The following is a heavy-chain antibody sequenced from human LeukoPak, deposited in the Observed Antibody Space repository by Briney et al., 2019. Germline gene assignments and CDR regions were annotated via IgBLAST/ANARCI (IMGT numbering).Heavy chain of an antibody. V-gene: IGHV1-24*01. Sequence: GASVKVSCKVSRYILTELSIHWVRQAPGKGLEWMGSFDPENAKTMSAQTFQGRVTMTEDTSTDTAYMELRSLRSDDTAIYYCVIMSHTVVPTARIYYYMDIWGTGTTVIVSS. D-gene: IGHD1-1*01. CDR1: RYILTELS. CDR3: VIMSHTVVPTARIYYYMDI. CDR2: FDPENAKT. J-gene: IGHJ6*03.